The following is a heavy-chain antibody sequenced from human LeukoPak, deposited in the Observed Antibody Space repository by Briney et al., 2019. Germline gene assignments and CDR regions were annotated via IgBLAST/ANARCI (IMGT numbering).Heavy chain of an antibody. D-gene: IGHD6-19*01. CDR2: FDPEDGET. CDR3: ATLTQIIAVAGRVDDS. V-gene: IGHV1-24*01. J-gene: IGHJ4*02. CDR1: GYTLTELS. Sequence: ASVKVSCKVSGYTLTELSMHWVRQAPGKGLELMGGFDPEDGETIYAQKFQGRVTMTEDTSTDTAYMELSSLRSEDTAVYYCATLTQIIAVAGRVDDSWGQGTLVTVSS.